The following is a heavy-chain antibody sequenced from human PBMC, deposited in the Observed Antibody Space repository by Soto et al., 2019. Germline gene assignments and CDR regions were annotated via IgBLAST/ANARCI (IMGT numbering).Heavy chain of an antibody. CDR3: SKDKTTGLFDY. J-gene: IGHJ4*02. V-gene: IGHV4-34*01. CDR2: INHVGST. Sequence: SETLSLTCAVYGGSFSGYYWTWIRQPPGTGLEWIGEINHVGSTNYNPSLKSRFTISLYASKNHFSLKLTSVTAADTAVYYCSKDKTTGLFDYWGQGTLVTVSS. CDR1: GGSFSGYY. D-gene: IGHD1-1*01.